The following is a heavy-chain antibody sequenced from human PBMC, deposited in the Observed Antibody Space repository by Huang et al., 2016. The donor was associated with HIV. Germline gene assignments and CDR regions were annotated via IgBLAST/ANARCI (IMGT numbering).Heavy chain of an antibody. D-gene: IGHD1-26*01. Sequence: QITLKESGPTWVKPTQTLTLTCTFSGFPRSTSAEGVAWIRQPPGEALEWLGIIYWDDDKRYAPSLKNRLTITKDASETQVVLTLTNVDPVDAATYWCAHSNLLTALDVWGQGTLVLVSS. CDR1: GFPRSTSAEG. V-gene: IGHV2-5*05. CDR2: IYWDDDK. CDR3: AHSNLLTALDV. J-gene: IGHJ3*01.